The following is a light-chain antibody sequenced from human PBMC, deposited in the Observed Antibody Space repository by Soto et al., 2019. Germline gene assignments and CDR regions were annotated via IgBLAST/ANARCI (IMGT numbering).Light chain of an antibody. V-gene: IGKV3D-20*02. CDR3: QQRSNWPPVT. Sequence: EIVLTQSPGTLSLSPGERATLSCRASQSVSSSYLAWYQQKPGQAPRLLIYGASSRPTGIPDRFSGSGSGTDFTLTISRLEPEDFAVYYCQQRSNWPPVTFGGGTKVEIK. J-gene: IGKJ4*01. CDR1: QSVSSSY. CDR2: GAS.